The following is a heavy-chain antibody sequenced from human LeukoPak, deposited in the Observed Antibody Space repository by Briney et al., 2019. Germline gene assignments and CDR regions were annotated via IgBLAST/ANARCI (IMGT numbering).Heavy chain of an antibody. CDR3: ARAGPRGEQQLPFDY. J-gene: IGHJ4*02. CDR2: IYYSGST. CDR1: GGSISSYY. Sequence: SETLSLTCTVSGGSISSYYWGWIRQPPGKGLEWIGSIYYSGSTYYNPSLKSRVTISVDTSKNQFSLKLSSVTAADTAVYYCARAGPRGEQQLPFDYWGQGTLVTVSS. V-gene: IGHV4-39*07. D-gene: IGHD6-13*01.